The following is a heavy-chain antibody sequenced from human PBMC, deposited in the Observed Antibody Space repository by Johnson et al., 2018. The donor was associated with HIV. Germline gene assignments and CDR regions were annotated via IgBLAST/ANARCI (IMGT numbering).Heavy chain of an antibody. Sequence: EVQLVESGGGVVRPGGSLRLSCAASGFSFDDYGMSWVRQAPGKGLEWVSAISGSGCSTYYADSVKGRFTISRDNSKNTLYLQMNSLRAEDTAVYYCARTGGNHAFDIWGQGTMVTVSS. J-gene: IGHJ3*02. D-gene: IGHD4-23*01. V-gene: IGHV3-23*04. CDR2: ISGSGCST. CDR1: GFSFDDYG. CDR3: ARTGGNHAFDI.